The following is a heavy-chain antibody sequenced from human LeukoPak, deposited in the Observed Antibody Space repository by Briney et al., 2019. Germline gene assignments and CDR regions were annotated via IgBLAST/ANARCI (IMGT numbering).Heavy chain of an antibody. D-gene: IGHD2-15*01. J-gene: IGHJ4*02. CDR3: ASGRSRGGPGQPQHY. V-gene: IGHV1-69*13. CDR1: GGTFSSYA. CDR2: IIPIFGTA. Sequence: ASVKVSCKASGGTFSSYAINWVRQAPGQGLKWMGGIIPIFGTANYAQKFQGRVTITADEYTSTAYMELSSLRSKDTAVYYCASGRSRGGPGQPQHYGGQGTLVTVSS.